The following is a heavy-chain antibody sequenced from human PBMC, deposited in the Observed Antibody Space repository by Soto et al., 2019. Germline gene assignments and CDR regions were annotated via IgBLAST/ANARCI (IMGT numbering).Heavy chain of an antibody. CDR3: ARDVARRDGYNLFDY. J-gene: IGHJ4*02. CDR1: GYTFTSYA. CDR2: INTNTGNP. D-gene: IGHD5-12*01. Sequence: ASVKASCKASGYTFTSYAMNWVRQAPGQGLEWMGWINTNTGNPTYAQGFTGRFVFSLDTSVSTAYLQICSLKAEDTAVYYCARDVARRDGYNLFDYWGQGTLVTVSS. V-gene: IGHV7-4-1*01.